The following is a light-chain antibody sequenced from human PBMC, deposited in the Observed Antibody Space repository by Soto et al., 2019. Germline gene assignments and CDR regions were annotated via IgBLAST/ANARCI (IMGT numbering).Light chain of an antibody. CDR2: DAS. J-gene: IGKJ4*01. CDR1: QDISNY. CDR3: QQYDNLLT. V-gene: IGKV1-33*01. Sequence: DLQMTQSPSSLSASVGDRVTLTCQASQDISNYLNWYQQKPGKAPKLLIYDASNLETGVPSRFSGSGSGTDFTFTISSLPPEDIATYYCQQYDNLLTFGGGTKVEIK.